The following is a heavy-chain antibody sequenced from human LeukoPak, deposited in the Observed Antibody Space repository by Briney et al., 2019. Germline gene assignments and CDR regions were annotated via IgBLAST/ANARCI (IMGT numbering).Heavy chain of an antibody. CDR1: GFTFDNYA. D-gene: IGHD3-22*01. Sequence: GGSLRLSCAASGFTFDNYAMIWVRQAPGKGLEWVSSISGSGYTTYYADSVKGRFTVSRDNSRNTLFLQMNSLRADDTAIYYCAKEKYYYDTSGYYPLDNWGQGTLVTVSS. V-gene: IGHV3-23*01. J-gene: IGHJ4*02. CDR2: ISGSGYTT. CDR3: AKEKYYYDTSGYYPLDN.